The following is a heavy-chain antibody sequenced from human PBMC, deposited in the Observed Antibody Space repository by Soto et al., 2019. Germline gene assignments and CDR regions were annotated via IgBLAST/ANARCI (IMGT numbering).Heavy chain of an antibody. CDR2: VSHDGKSG. V-gene: IGHV3-30*14. D-gene: IGHD6-19*01. J-gene: IGHJ4*02. CDR3: ARLDKFNGGWS. CDR1: GFTFSSYA. Sequence: QVQLVESGGGVVQPGRSLRLSCAASGFTFSSYAMHWVRRAPGKGLEWVAAVSHDGKSGFYADSVSGRFTVSRDNSNNLVYLQMYRLSPEDTALFYCARLDKFNGGWSWGQGTAVTVSS.